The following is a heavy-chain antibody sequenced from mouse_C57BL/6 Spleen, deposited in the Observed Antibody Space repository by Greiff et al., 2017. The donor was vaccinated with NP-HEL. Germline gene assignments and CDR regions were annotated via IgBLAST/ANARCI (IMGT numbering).Heavy chain of an antibody. Sequence: QVQLQQSGAELVRPWASVTLSCKASGYTFTDYEMHWVKQTPVHGLEWIGAIDPETGGTAYNQKFKGKAILTADKSSSTAYMELRSLTSEDSAVYYCTRSRAISLRGHFDYWGQGTTLTVSS. D-gene: IGHD1-1*01. CDR3: TRSRAISLRGHFDY. V-gene: IGHV1-15*01. J-gene: IGHJ2*01. CDR1: GYTFTDYE. CDR2: IDPETGGT.